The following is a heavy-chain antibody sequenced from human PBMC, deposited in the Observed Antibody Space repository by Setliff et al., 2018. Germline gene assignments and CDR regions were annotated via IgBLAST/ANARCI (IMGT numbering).Heavy chain of an antibody. CDR1: GGSISSGSYY. D-gene: IGHD4-17*01. Sequence: SETLSLTCAVSGGSISSGSYYWSWIRQPAGKGLEWVGRLHTSGSTNYNPSLGGRVTISVDTSKNQFSLRLSSVTAADTASYYCARDPNGDYVGAFDPWGQGTLVTVSS. CDR3: ARDPNGDYVGAFDP. CDR2: LHTSGST. V-gene: IGHV4-61*02. J-gene: IGHJ5*02.